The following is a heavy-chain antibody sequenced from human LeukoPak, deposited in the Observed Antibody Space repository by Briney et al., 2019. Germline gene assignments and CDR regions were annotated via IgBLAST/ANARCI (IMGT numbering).Heavy chain of an antibody. CDR1: GLTFRSHA. CDR2: ISASGVST. CDR3: GGGVILSAYDL. D-gene: IGHD3-10*01. J-gene: IGHJ3*01. V-gene: IGHV3-23*01. Sequence: GGSLRLSCAASGLTFRSHAMTWVRLAPGKGLEWVSGISASGVSTYYADSVKGRFTVSRDNSKNTLYLEMKSLRVDDTAAYFCGGGVILSAYDLWGQGTVVTVS.